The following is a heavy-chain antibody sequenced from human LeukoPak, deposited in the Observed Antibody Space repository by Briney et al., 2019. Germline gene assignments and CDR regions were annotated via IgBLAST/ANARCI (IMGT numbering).Heavy chain of an antibody. CDR3: AREGPPYSYGRDY. V-gene: IGHV4-39*07. Sequence: SETLSLTCTVSGGSISSSSYYWGWIRQPPGKGLEWIGSIYYSGSTYYNPSLRSRVTISVDTSKNQFSLKLSSVTAADTAVYYCAREGPPYSYGRDYWGQGTLVTVSS. J-gene: IGHJ4*02. CDR1: GGSISSSSYY. CDR2: IYYSGST. D-gene: IGHD5-18*01.